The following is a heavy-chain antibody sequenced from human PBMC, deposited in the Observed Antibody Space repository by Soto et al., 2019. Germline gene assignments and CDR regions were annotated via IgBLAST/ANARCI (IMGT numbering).Heavy chain of an antibody. J-gene: IGHJ6*02. D-gene: IGHD6-13*01. CDR3: ARDSGSSSDYYGMDV. V-gene: IGHV3-21*01. Sequence: EVQLVDSGGGLVKPGGSLRLSGAASGFIFTSYSMNWVRQAPGKGLEGVSSISSSSSYIYYADSVKGRFTISRDNAKNSLYLQMSSLRAEDTAVYYCARDSGSSSDYYGMDVWGQGTTVTVSS. CDR1: GFIFTSYS. CDR2: ISSSSSYI.